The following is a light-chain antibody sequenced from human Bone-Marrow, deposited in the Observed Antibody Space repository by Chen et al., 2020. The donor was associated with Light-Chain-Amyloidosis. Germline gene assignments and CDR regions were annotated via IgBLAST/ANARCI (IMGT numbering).Light chain of an antibody. J-gene: IGLJ1*01. CDR2: EVT. CDR3: SSYASTNTLV. CDR1: SSDVGGDNH. Sequence: QSALTQPASVSGSPGQSITISCTGTSSDVGGDNHVSWYQQHPDKAPKLMIYEVTNRPSWVPDRFSGSKSDNTASLTISGLETEDEADYLCSSYASTNTLVFGSGTRVTVL. V-gene: IGLV2-14*01.